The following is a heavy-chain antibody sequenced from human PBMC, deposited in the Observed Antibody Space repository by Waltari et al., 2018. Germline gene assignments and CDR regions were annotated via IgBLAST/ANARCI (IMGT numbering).Heavy chain of an antibody. J-gene: IGHJ2*01. CDR1: GFTYSMYW. CDR2: SNRDGSST. CDR3: ARGARRTTVTTGWWYFDL. D-gene: IGHD4-17*01. V-gene: IGHV3-74*01. Sequence: EVQLVESGGGLVQPGGSLRLSCAASGFTYSMYWMHWVGQAPGKGRVWVSRSNRDGSSTSYADSVKGRFTISKDNAKNTVYLQMNSLRAEDTAIYYCARGARRTTVTTGWWYFDLWGRGTLVTVSS.